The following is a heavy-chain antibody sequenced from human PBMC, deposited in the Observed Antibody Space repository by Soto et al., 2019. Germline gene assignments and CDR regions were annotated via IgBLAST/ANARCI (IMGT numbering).Heavy chain of an antibody. CDR3: AKAYGSRAYYYYYAMDV. D-gene: IGHD6-13*01. V-gene: IGHV3-9*01. CDR2: ISWNSGSI. J-gene: IGHJ6*04. Sequence: GGSLRLSCAASGFTFDDYAMHWVRQAPGKGLEWVSGISWNSGSIGYADSVKGRFTISRDNAKNSLYLQMNRLRAEDTALYYCAKAYGSRAYYYYYAMDVWGKGTTVTASS. CDR1: GFTFDDYA.